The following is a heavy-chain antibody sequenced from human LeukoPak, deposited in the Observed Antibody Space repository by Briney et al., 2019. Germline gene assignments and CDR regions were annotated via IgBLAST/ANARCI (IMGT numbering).Heavy chain of an antibody. CDR2: INPNSGGT. CDR3: ARARGGVRGVLAFDY. CDR1: GYTFTGYY. J-gene: IGHJ4*02. V-gene: IGHV1-2*06. D-gene: IGHD3-10*01. Sequence: ASVKVSCKASGYTFTGYYMHWVRQAPGQGLEWMGRINPNSGGTNYAQKFQGRVTMTRDTSISTAYMELTRLRSDDRAVYYCARARGGVRGVLAFDYWGQGTLVTVSS.